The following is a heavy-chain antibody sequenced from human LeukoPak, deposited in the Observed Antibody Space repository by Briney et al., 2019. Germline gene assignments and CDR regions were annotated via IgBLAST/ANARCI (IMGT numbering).Heavy chain of an antibody. V-gene: IGHV3-21*01. CDR2: ISSSSSYI. Sequence: GGSLRLSCAASGFTFSSYSMNWVRQGPGKGLGLVSSISSSSSYIYYADSVKGRFTISRDNAKNSLYLQMNSLRAEDTAVYYCARDPTVTTSFDYWGQGTLVTVSS. CDR3: ARDPTVTTSFDY. CDR1: GFTFSSYS. J-gene: IGHJ4*02. D-gene: IGHD4-17*01.